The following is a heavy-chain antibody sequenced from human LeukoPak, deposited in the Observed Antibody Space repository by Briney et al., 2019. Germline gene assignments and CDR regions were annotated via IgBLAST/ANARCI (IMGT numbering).Heavy chain of an antibody. CDR3: ARHDYGDYEGSRFDY. CDR2: IYYSGST. J-gene: IGHJ4*02. CDR1: GGSISSYY. Sequence: PSETLSLTCTVSGGSISSYYWSWIRQPPGKGLEWIGYIYYSGSTNYNPSLKSRVTISVDTSKNQFSLKLSSVTAADTAVYYCARHDYGDYEGSRFDYWGQGTLVTVSS. D-gene: IGHD4-17*01. V-gene: IGHV4-59*08.